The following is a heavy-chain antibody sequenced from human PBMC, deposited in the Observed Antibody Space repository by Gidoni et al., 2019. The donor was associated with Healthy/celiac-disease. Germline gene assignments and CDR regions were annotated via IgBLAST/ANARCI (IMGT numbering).Heavy chain of an antibody. CDR2: ISYDGSNK. Sequence: QVQLVESGGGVVQPGRSLRLSCAASGFTFSSYGMHWVRQAPGKGLEWVAVISYDGSNKYYADSVKGRFTISRDNSKNTLYLQMNSLRAEDTAVYYCAKDRGLELLGYGMDVWGQGTTVTVSS. D-gene: IGHD1-7*01. CDR1: GFTFSSYG. V-gene: IGHV3-30*18. CDR3: AKDRGLELLGYGMDV. J-gene: IGHJ6*02.